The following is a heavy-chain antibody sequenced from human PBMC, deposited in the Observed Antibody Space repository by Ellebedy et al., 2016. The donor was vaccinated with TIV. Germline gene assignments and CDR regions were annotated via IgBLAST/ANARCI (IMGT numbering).Heavy chain of an antibody. CDR3: ARPPNRPDCSSCSCYSDAFDI. J-gene: IGHJ3*02. V-gene: IGHV3-7*04. Sequence: PGGSLRLSCAASGFTFSSYWMSWVRQAPGKGLEWVANIKQDGSEKYYVDSVKGRFTISRDNAKNSLYLQMNSLRAEDTAVYYCARPPNRPDCSSCSCYSDAFDIWGQGTMVTVSS. CDR1: GFTFSSYW. D-gene: IGHD2-15*01. CDR2: IKQDGSEK.